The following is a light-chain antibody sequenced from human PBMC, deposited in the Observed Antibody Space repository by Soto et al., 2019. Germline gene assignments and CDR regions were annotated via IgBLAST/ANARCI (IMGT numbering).Light chain of an antibody. CDR2: SNN. CDR3: AAWDDSLNGGV. Sequence: QSVLTQPPSASGTPGQRVTISWSGSSSNVGSNTVNWYQQLPGTAPKLLIHSNNQRPSGVPDRFSGSKSGTSASLAISELQAEDEADYYCAAWDDSLNGGVFGGGTKLTVL. V-gene: IGLV1-44*01. CDR1: SSNVGSNT. J-gene: IGLJ3*02.